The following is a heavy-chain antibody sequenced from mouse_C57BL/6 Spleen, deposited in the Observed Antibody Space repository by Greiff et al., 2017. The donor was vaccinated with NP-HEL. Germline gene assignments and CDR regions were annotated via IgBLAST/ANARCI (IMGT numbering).Heavy chain of an antibody. CDR2: IYPGSGST. V-gene: IGHV1-55*01. D-gene: IGHD3-2*02. CDR3: VWRDSSGYLFAY. Sequence: QVQLQQPGAELVKPRASVKMSCKASGYTFTSYWITWVKQRPGQGLEWIGDIYPGSGSTNYNEKFKSKVTLTVDTSSSTAYMQLSSLTSEDSAVYYCVWRDSSGYLFAYWGQGTLVTVSA. CDR1: GYTFTSYW. J-gene: IGHJ3*01.